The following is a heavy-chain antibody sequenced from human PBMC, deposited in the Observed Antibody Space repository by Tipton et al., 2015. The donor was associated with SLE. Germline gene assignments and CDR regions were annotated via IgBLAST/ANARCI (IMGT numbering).Heavy chain of an antibody. D-gene: IGHD4-11*01. V-gene: IGHV4-59*12. J-gene: IGHJ6*03. Sequence: TLSLTCTVSGASISSKYWSWFRQPPGRRPEWIAYIYDSGTTKYNPSLKRRVTISMATPKNQFSLKLSSVTAADTAVYYCARLGYSISYYYYMDVWGKGTTVTVSS. CDR3: ARLGYSISYYYYMDV. CDR1: GASISSKY. CDR2: IYDSGTT.